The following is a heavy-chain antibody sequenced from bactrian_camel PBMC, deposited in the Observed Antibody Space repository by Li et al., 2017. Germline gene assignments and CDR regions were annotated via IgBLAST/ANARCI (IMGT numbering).Heavy chain of an antibody. D-gene: IGHD2*01. Sequence: VQLVESGGGSVQAGGSLRLSCEASGYSYGDGDHYMGWFRMAPGREREGVSAINTGNGRTYYADSVKDRFTFSVDNARKTVYLQMNNLKSADTAMYYCVAYIHPYNGRWFLEKDWRYWARGPRSPSP. CDR2: INTGNGRT. V-gene: IGHV3S40*01. CDR1: GYSYGDGDHY. J-gene: IGHJ4*01.